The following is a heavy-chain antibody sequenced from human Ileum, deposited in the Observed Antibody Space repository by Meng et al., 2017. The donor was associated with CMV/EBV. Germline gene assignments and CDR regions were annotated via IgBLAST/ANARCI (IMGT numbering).Heavy chain of an antibody. CDR1: GFTFSDYY. V-gene: IGHV3-11*04. J-gene: IGHJ4*02. Sequence: GGSLRLSCATSGFTFSDYYMSWIRQAPGKGLEWVSFISGGGGDIHYADSVKGRFTISRDNAKNSLYLQMKSLRAEDTAVYYCARETMTSDYWGQGTLVTVSS. CDR3: ARETMTSDY. CDR2: ISGGGGDI. D-gene: IGHD2-21*02.